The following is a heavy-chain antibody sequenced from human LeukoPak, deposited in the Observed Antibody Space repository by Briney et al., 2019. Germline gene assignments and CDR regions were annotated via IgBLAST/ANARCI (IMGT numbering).Heavy chain of an antibody. J-gene: IGHJ4*02. CDR2: SYYTGST. Sequence: SETLSLTCSVSGGSITSGRYYWTWIRQYPEKGLEWIGYSYYTGSTHYKPSLKSRVAISLDKSKNQFSLNLTSATAADTAVHYCARATYDLLTGYYLDSWGQGTLVTVSS. CDR3: ARATYDLLTGYYLDS. V-gene: IGHV4-31*03. CDR1: GGSITSGRYY. D-gene: IGHD3-9*01.